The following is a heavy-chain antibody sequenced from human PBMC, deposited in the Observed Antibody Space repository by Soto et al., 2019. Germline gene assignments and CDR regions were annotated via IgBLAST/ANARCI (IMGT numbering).Heavy chain of an antibody. J-gene: IGHJ4*02. D-gene: IGHD5-12*01. CDR3: AHLPSNIVATITYFDY. Sequence: KSGPTLVNPTQTLTLTCTFSGFSLSTSGVGVGWIRQPPGKALEWLALIYWDDDKRYSPSLKSRLTITKDTSKNQVVLTMTNMDPVDTATYYCAHLPSNIVATITYFDYWGQGTLVTVSS. CDR2: IYWDDDK. V-gene: IGHV2-5*02. CDR1: GFSLSTSGVG.